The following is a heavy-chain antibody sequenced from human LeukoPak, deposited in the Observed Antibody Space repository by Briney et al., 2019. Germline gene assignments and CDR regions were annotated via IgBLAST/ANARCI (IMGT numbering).Heavy chain of an antibody. CDR1: GFTFGSYS. CDR3: ARAVSRLSSSWERYYYYMDV. V-gene: IGHV3-48*01. D-gene: IGHD6-13*01. Sequence: GGSLRLSCAASGFTFGSYSMNWVRQAPGKGLEWVSYISSSSSTIYYADSVKGRFTISRDNAKNSLYLQMNSLRAEDTAVYYCARAVSRLSSSWERYYYYMDVWGKGTTVTVSS. J-gene: IGHJ6*03. CDR2: ISSSSSTI.